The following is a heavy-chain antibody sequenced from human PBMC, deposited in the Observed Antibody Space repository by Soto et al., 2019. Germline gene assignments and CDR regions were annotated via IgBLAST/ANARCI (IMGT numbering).Heavy chain of an antibody. J-gene: IGHJ4*02. CDR1: GFTFSSYA. CDR3: AKGSPTSRPYYFDY. V-gene: IGHV3-23*01. CDR2: ITGDVGDT. Sequence: WGSLRLSCVAYGFTFSSYAMSWVRQAPGKGLEWVSAITGDVGDTFTADTVRGRLTISRDNSRNTLYLPMVSLRAEDTALYYCAKGSPTSRPYYFDYWGQGTLVTVSS.